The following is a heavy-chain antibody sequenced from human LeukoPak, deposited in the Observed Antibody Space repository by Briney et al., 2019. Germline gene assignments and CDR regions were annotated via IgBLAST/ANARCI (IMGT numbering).Heavy chain of an antibody. CDR2: IKIKIDGGAT. CDR3: TTDSSTGSYSYYYGMDV. CDR1: GFTFSSFA. Sequence: GASLRLPCAASGFTFSSFAVHWVRQAPGKGLEWVGRIKIKIDGGATDYAAPVKGRFTISRDDSKNTLYLQMNSLRTEDTAVYYCTTDSSTGSYSYYYGMDVWGQGTTVTVSS. D-gene: IGHD1-26*01. V-gene: IGHV3-15*01. J-gene: IGHJ6*02.